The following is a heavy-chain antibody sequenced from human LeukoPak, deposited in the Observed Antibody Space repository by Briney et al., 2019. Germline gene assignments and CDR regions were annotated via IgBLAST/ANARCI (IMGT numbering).Heavy chain of an antibody. V-gene: IGHV3-33*01. J-gene: IGHJ4*02. D-gene: IGHD4-17*01. CDR3: ARAPDYGDYGRYFDY. CDR1: GFTFSSYG. CDR2: IWYDGSNK. Sequence: GRSLRLSCAAPGFTFSSYGMHWVRQAPGKGLEWVAVIWYDGSNKYYADSVKGRFTISRDNSKDTLYLQMNSLRAEDTAVYYCARAPDYGDYGRYFDYWGQGTLVTVSS.